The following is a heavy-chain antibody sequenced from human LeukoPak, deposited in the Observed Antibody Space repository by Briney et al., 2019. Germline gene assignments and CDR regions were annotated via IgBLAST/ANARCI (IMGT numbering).Heavy chain of an antibody. CDR1: GYTLTSYY. Sequence: ASVKVSCKASGYTLTSYYMHWVRQAPGQGLEWMGIINPSGGSTSYAQKFQGRVTMTRDMSTSTVYMELSSLRSEDTAVYYCARAYSDYYDLFDPWGQGTLVTVSS. CDR3: ARAYSDYYDLFDP. D-gene: IGHD3-16*01. CDR2: INPSGGST. J-gene: IGHJ5*02. V-gene: IGHV1-46*01.